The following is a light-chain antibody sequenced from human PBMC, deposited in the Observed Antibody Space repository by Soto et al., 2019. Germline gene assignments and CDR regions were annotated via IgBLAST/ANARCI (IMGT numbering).Light chain of an antibody. V-gene: IGKV3-15*01. CDR2: GAS. J-gene: IGKJ4*01. CDR1: QSVRTN. CDR3: QQNNDWPLT. Sequence: EIVMTQSPVTLSMSPGERATLSCRASQSVRTNLAWYQQKPGQAPRLLIYGASTRATGIPARFSGSGSGTEFTLTISTLQSEDFAVYYCQQNNDWPLTFGGGTKVEI.